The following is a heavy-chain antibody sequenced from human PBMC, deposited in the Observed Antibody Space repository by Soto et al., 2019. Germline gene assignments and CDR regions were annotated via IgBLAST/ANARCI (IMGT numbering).Heavy chain of an antibody. V-gene: IGHV4-59*07. CDR1: GGSISPYY. CDR3: AKRGSVGTTYHYDALDI. Sequence: QVQLHESGPGLVKPSDTLSLTCTVSGGSISPYYWSWIRQPPGKGLEWIGYIYYSGITNYNPSLKSRVTISVDTSKTQFSLKLNSVTAADTAVYYCAKRGSVGTTYHYDALDIWGQGTMVTVSS. J-gene: IGHJ3*02. D-gene: IGHD1-26*01. CDR2: IYYSGIT.